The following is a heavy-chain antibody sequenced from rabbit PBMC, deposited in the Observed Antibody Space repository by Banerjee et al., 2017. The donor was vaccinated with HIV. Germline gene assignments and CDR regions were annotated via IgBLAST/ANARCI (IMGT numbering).Heavy chain of an antibody. CDR1: GFSFNSSYY. V-gene: IGHV1S45*01. Sequence: QEQLVESGGGLVQPEGSLTLTCTASGFSFNSSYYMCWVRQAPGKGLEWIACIYAGDGNTYYASWVISRFTISKTSSTTVTLQMTSLTAADTATYFCARDAGYAGSNLWGQGTLVTVS. CDR2: IYAGDGNT. D-gene: IGHD4-2*01. CDR3: ARDAGYAGSNL. J-gene: IGHJ4*01.